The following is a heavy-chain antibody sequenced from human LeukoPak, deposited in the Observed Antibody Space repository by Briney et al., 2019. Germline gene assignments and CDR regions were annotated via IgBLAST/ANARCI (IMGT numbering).Heavy chain of an antibody. J-gene: IGHJ4*02. CDR2: IIPIFGTA. D-gene: IGHD3-22*01. CDR1: GYTFTSYA. Sequence: GASVKVSCKASGYTFTSYAISWVRQAPGQGLEWMGGIIPIFGTANYAQKFQGRVTITADESTSTAYMELSSLRSEDTAVYYCARDQNYYDSSGYYYDYWGQGTLVTVSS. CDR3: ARDQNYYDSSGYYYDY. V-gene: IGHV1-69*13.